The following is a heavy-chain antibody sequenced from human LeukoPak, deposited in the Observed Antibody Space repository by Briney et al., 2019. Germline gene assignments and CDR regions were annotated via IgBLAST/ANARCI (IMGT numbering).Heavy chain of an antibody. CDR3: ARGSRWQPVDY. CDR2: INHSGST. Sequence: SETLSLTCAVYGGSFSGYYWSWIRQPPGKGLEWIGEINHSGSTNYNPSLKSRVTISVDTSKNQFSLKLSSVTAADTAVYYRARGSRWQPVDYWGQGTLVTVSS. V-gene: IGHV4-34*01. CDR1: GGSFSGYY. J-gene: IGHJ4*02. D-gene: IGHD2-15*01.